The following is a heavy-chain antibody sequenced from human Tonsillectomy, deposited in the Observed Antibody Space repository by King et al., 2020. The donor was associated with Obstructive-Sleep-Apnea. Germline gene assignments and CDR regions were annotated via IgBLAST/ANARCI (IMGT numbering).Heavy chain of an antibody. J-gene: IGHJ4*02. V-gene: IGHV3-7*01. CDR2: IKQDGSEK. CDR1: GFTFSSYW. D-gene: IGHD5-18*01. CDR3: ARDTSTIQVWLPPYFDY. Sequence: VQLVESGGGLVQPGGSLRLSCAASGFTFSSYWMSWGRQAPGKGLEWVANIKQDGSEKYYVDSVKGRFTISRDNAKNSLYLQMNNLRAEDTAVYYCARDTSTIQVWLPPYFDYWGQGTLVTVSS.